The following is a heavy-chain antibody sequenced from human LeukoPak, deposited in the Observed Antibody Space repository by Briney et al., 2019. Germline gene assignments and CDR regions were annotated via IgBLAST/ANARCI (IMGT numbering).Heavy chain of an antibody. J-gene: IGHJ3*02. D-gene: IGHD3-10*01. Sequence: GGSLRLSCAASGFTVSSSYMSWVRQAPGKGLEWVSVIYSGGSTYYADSVKGRFTISRDNSKNTLYLQMNSLRAEDTAVYYCARFYGPTAYYYGSGTYGGAFDIWGQGTMVTVSS. CDR3: ARFYGPTAYYYGSGTYGGAFDI. V-gene: IGHV3-66*01. CDR2: IYSGGST. CDR1: GFTVSSSY.